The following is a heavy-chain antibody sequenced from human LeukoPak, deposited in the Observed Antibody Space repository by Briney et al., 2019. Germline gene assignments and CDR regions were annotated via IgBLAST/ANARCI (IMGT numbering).Heavy chain of an antibody. V-gene: IGHV3-30-3*01. CDR1: SFNFNTYD. CDR2: TSYDGSTE. CDR3: VRDGSGSGWYYLDY. J-gene: IGHJ4*02. D-gene: IGHD6-19*01. Sequence: PGGSLRLSCAASSFNFNTYDVHWLRQAPGKGLEWAAATSYDGSTEFYADSVKGRFIISRDNSKNTLYLQMNSLRPDDTAVYYCVRDGSGSGWYYLDYGGQGTLVTVS.